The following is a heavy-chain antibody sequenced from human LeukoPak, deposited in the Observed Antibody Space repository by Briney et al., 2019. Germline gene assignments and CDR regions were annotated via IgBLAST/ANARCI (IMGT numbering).Heavy chain of an antibody. V-gene: IGHV3-30*04. J-gene: IGHJ4*02. Sequence: PGGSLRLSCAASGFPFSSFAMHWVRQAPGKGLEWVALISYDGSNEYYSDSVKGRFTISRDNSKNTLDLQMNSLRAEDTAVYYCAKGPGDSTYWGQGTLVTVSS. D-gene: IGHD4-17*01. CDR2: ISYDGSNE. CDR3: AKGPGDSTY. CDR1: GFPFSSFA.